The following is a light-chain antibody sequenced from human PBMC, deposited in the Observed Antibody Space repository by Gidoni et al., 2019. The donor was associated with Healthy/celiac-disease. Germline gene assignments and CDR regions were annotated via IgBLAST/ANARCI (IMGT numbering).Light chain of an antibody. CDR2: DAS. CDR3: QQYIT. Sequence: DIPMTQSPASLSASVGDRVTITCQASQDISNYLNWYQQKPGKAPKLLIYDASNLETGVPSRFSGSGSGTDFTFTISSLQPEYIATYYCQQYITFGGGTKVEIK. J-gene: IGKJ4*01. CDR1: QDISNY. V-gene: IGKV1-33*01.